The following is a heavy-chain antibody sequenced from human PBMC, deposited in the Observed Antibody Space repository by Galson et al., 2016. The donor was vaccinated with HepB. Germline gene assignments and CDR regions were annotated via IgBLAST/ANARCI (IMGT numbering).Heavy chain of an antibody. V-gene: IGHV3-15*01. J-gene: IGHJ6*02. CDR3: TTVDTAMVRYYYYGMDV. Sequence: SLRLSCAASGFTFNNAWMSWVRQAPGKGLEWVGRIKSKTDGGTTDYAAPVKGRFTLSRDDSKNTLYLQMNTLKTEDTGVYYCTTVDTAMVRYYYYGMDVWGQGTTVTVS. CDR2: IKSKTDGGTT. CDR1: GFTFNNAW. D-gene: IGHD5-18*01.